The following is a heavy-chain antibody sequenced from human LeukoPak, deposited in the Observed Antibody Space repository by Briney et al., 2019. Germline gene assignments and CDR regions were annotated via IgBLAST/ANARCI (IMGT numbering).Heavy chain of an antibody. Sequence: SETLSLTFAVYGGSFSGYYWSWIRQPPGKGLEWIGEINHSGSTNYNPSLKSRVTISVDTSKNQFSLKLSSVTAADTAVYYCARSGNIVVVPAAIHGMDVWGQGTTVTVSS. D-gene: IGHD2-2*01. CDR3: ARSGNIVVVPAAIHGMDV. J-gene: IGHJ6*02. CDR1: GGSFSGYY. V-gene: IGHV4-34*01. CDR2: INHSGST.